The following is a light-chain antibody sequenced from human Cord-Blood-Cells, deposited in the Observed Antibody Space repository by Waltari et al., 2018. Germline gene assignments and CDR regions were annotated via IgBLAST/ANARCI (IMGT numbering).Light chain of an antibody. Sequence: EIVLTQSPATLSLSPGERATLACRASQSVSSYLAWYQQKPGQAPRLLIYDASNRATGIPDRFSGSGSGTDFTLTISSLEPEEFAVYYCQQRSNSYTVGQGTKLEIK. V-gene: IGKV3-11*01. CDR1: QSVSSY. CDR2: DAS. CDR3: QQRSNSYT. J-gene: IGKJ2*01.